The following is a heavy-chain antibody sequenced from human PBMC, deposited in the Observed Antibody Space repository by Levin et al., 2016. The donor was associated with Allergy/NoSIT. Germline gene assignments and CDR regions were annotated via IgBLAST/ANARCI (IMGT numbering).Heavy chain of an antibody. CDR2: IIPILGIA. D-gene: IGHD3-22*01. J-gene: IGHJ3*02. Sequence: SVKVSCKASGGTFSSYAISWVRQAPGQGLEWMGRIIPILGIANYAQKFQGRVTITADKSTSTAYMELSSLRSEDTAVYYCARDYYYDSTPGAFDIWGQGTMVTVSS. CDR1: GGTFSSYA. CDR3: ARDYYYDSTPGAFDI. V-gene: IGHV1-69*04.